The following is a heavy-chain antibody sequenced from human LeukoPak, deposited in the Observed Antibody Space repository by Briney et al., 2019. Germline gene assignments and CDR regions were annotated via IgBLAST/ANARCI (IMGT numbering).Heavy chain of an antibody. Sequence: GGALRLSFSASGFPFNGYAVSWVRPAPGKGLEWVSAINGSGTITYYAGSVKGRFTTSRDNSKNTLYLQMNSLRAEDTAVYYCAKDSTSSWGPNGAFDVWGQGTMVTVSS. J-gene: IGHJ3*01. CDR1: GFPFNGYA. CDR3: AKDSTSSWGPNGAFDV. D-gene: IGHD2-2*01. V-gene: IGHV3-23*01. CDR2: INGSGTIT.